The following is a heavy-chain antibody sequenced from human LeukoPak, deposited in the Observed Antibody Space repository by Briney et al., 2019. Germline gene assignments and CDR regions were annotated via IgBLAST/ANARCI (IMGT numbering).Heavy chain of an antibody. J-gene: IGHJ4*02. D-gene: IGHD6-19*01. CDR1: GFTFSSYG. CDR3: AKDQGYSSGWFDY. V-gene: IGHV3-30*18. CDR2: ISYDGSNK. Sequence: GGSLRLSCAASGFTFSSYGMHWVRQAPGKGLEWVAVISYDGSNKYYADSVKGRFTISRDNSKNTPYLQMNSLRAEDTAVYYCAKDQGYSSGWFDYWGQGTLVTVSS.